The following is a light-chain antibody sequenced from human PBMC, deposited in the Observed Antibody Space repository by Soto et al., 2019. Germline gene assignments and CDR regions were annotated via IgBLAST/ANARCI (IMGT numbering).Light chain of an antibody. V-gene: IGKV1-39*01. CDR3: QQSDSTPWT. Sequence: DIQMTQSPSSLSASIGDRVTISCRASQSISSSLNWYQQRPGKAPKLLIYAASNLQSGVPSRFSGSGSGADFTLAISSXQPEDFATYHCQQSDSTPWTFGHGTKVDTK. CDR1: QSISSS. CDR2: AAS. J-gene: IGKJ1*01.